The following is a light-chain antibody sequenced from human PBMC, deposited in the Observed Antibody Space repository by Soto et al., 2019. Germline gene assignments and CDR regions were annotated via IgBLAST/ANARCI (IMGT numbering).Light chain of an antibody. V-gene: IGLV2-14*01. CDR3: SSYTRSTTLV. CDR2: DVS. Sequence: QSALTQPASVSGSPGQSITISCTGTSSDIGSYNYVSWYQQNPGKAPKLMIYDVSNRPSGISNRFSGSKSGNTASLTISGLQAEDEADYYCSSYTRSTTLVFGGGTKLTVL. J-gene: IGLJ2*01. CDR1: SSDIGSYNY.